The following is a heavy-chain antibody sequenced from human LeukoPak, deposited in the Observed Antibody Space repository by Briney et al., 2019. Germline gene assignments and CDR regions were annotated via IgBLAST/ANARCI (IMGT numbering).Heavy chain of an antibody. Sequence: PGGSLTLSCKASGFTFSGYAMSWVRQAPGKGLEWVSSINAFGARTYYADSVEGRFTISRDNSKNTLYLQMNSLRAEDTALYYCAKVALGYCSGSSCYYFDYGGQGTLVTVSS. CDR1: GFTFSGYA. J-gene: IGHJ4*02. CDR3: AKVALGYCSGSSCYYFDY. V-gene: IGHV3-23*01. D-gene: IGHD2-15*01. CDR2: INAFGART.